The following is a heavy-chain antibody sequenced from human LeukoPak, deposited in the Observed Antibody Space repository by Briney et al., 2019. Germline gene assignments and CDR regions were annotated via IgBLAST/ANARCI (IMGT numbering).Heavy chain of an antibody. CDR2: INPNSGGT. CDR1: GYTFTGYY. Sequence: ASVKVSCKASGYTFTGYYMHWVRQAPGQGLEWMGWINPNSGGTNYAQKFQGRVTMTRDTSISTAYMELSRLRSDDTAVYYCARDRSMIGVRDAFDIWGQGTMVTVSS. J-gene: IGHJ3*02. CDR3: ARDRSMIGVRDAFDI. D-gene: IGHD3-22*01. V-gene: IGHV1-2*02.